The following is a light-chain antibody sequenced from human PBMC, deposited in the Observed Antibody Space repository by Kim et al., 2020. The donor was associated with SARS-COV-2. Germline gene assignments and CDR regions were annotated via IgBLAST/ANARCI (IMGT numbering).Light chain of an antibody. V-gene: IGKV3D-15*01. CDR2: TAF. CDR3: QQYNYSPLT. Sequence: LSPGESAPRSCTAQKSIGTIVAWYQQTPGQAPRLLIYTAFTRATGTPARISGSGSGKEFTLTSSSLPSEDFAVYYCQQYNYSPLTFGGGTKVDIK. J-gene: IGKJ4*01. CDR1: KSIGTI.